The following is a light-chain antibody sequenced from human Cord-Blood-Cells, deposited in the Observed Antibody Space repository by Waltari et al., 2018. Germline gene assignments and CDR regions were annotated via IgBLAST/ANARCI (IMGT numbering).Light chain of an antibody. Sequence: QAVVPQEPSLTVPPGGTPTLTCASSTLPVILGHSPYWFQQKPGQAPRTLIYDTSNKHPWTPARFSGSLRGGKAALTLSGAQPGDEAEYYCLLSYSGAWVFGGGTKLTVL. V-gene: IGLV7-46*01. J-gene: IGLJ3*02. CDR3: LLSYSGAWV. CDR1: TLPVILGHS. CDR2: DTS.